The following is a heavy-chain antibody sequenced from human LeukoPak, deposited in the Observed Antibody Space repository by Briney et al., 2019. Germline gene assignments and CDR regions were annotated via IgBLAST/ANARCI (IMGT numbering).Heavy chain of an antibody. CDR2: ISGDGGST. CDR3: AKDMRERIMITFGGVIVIPDAFDI. V-gene: IGHV3-43*02. J-gene: IGHJ3*02. Sequence: QTGGSLRLSCAASGFTFDDHGMHWVRQAPGKGLEWVSLISGDGGSTYYADSVKGRFTISRDNSKNSLYLQMNSLRTEDTALYYCAKDMRERIMITFGGVIVIPDAFDIWGQGTMVTVSS. D-gene: IGHD3-16*02. CDR1: GFTFDDHG.